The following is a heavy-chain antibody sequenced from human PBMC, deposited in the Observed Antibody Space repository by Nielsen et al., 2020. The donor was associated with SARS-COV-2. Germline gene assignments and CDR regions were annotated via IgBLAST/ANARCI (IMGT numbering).Heavy chain of an antibody. CDR1: GFTFSNYA. CDR2: VSSDGTKT. CDR3: VRVRDDGFYYDTGPFDI. J-gene: IGHJ4*02. V-gene: IGHV3-74*01. D-gene: IGHD3-22*01. Sequence: GESLKISCSASGFTFSNYAMSWVRQVPGEGLAWVSRVSSDGTKTTYADSVKGRFTISKDNTRNTLYLQMNSLRAEDTAVYYCVRVRDDGFYYDTGPFDIWGQGSLVTVSS.